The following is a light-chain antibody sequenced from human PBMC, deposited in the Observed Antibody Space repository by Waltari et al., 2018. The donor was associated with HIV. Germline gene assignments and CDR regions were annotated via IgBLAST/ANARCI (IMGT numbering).Light chain of an antibody. CDR3: GTWDSSLSAVV. V-gene: IGLV1-51*02. CDR1: SSNIGNNY. CDR2: ENN. Sequence: QSVLTQPPSVSAAPGQKVTISCSGSSSNIGNNYVSWYQQLPGTAPKHLLYENNKRPSGLPDRFSGSKAGTSATRGITGLQTGDEADYYCGTWDSSLSAVVFGGGTKLTVL. J-gene: IGLJ2*01.